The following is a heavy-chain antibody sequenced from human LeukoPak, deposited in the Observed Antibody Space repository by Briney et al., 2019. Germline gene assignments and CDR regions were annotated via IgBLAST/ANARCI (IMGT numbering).Heavy chain of an antibody. J-gene: IGHJ4*02. CDR2: INPDSGGT. V-gene: IGHV1-2*02. Sequence: ASVKVSCKASGYTFTGYYMHWVRQAPGQGLEWMGWINPDSGGTNCAQKFQGRVTMTRDTSISTAYMELSRLRSDDTAVYYCAREYSSGWYATGGLDYWGQGTLVTVSS. CDR1: GYTFTGYY. CDR3: AREYSSGWYATGGLDY. D-gene: IGHD6-19*01.